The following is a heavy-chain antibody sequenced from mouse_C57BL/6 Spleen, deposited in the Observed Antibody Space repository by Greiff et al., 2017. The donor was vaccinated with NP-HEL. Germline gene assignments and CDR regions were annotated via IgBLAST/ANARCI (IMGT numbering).Heavy chain of an antibody. D-gene: IGHD2-4*01. Sequence: QVQLQQPGAELVKPGASVKLSCKASGYTFTSYWMHWVKQRPGQGLEWIGMIHPNSGSTNYNEKFKSKATLTVDKSSSTAYMQLSSLTSEDSAVYYGARRGGLYDYDVAYWGQGTLVTVSA. CDR3: ARRGGLYDYDVAY. J-gene: IGHJ3*01. CDR1: GYTFTSYW. CDR2: IHPNSGST. V-gene: IGHV1-64*01.